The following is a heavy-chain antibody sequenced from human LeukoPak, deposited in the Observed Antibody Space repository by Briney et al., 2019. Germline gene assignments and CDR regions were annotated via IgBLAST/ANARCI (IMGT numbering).Heavy chain of an antibody. CDR1: GLTFSTYA. CDR2: ISGSGDST. Sequence: GGSLRLSCGASGLTFSTYAMSWVGQAPGKGLEWVSAISGSGDSTYYADSVKGRFTISRDNSKNTLYLQMNSLRAEDTAVYYCAKERCSGGSCSTTPDYWGQGTLVTVSS. D-gene: IGHD2-15*01. J-gene: IGHJ4*02. CDR3: AKERCSGGSCSTTPDY. V-gene: IGHV3-23*01.